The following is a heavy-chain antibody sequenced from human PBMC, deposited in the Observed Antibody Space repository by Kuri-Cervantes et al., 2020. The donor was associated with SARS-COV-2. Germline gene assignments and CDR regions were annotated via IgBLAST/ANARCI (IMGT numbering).Heavy chain of an antibody. CDR1: GLNFGRFG. CDR3: ARDLRLGKSLDY. Sequence: GESLKISCAASGLNFGRFGMHWVRQAPGKGLEWVAVISYDGSKKDYADSVKGRFTLSRDNAKNSLYLQMSSLRAEDTAVYYCARDLRLGKSLDYWGQGTLVTVSS. CDR2: ISYDGSKK. D-gene: IGHD7-27*01. J-gene: IGHJ4*02. V-gene: IGHV3-30*03.